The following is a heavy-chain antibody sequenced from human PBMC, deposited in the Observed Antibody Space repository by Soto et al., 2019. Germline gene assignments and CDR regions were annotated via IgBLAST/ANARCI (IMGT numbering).Heavy chain of an antibody. D-gene: IGHD3-10*01. CDR2: IDPSDSYT. J-gene: IGHJ6*01. CDR3: ARPVRTMLNYGMDV. CDR1: GCNVTSSW. Sequence: VKSSDKGCGCNVTSSWIRSYHQIHGKGLEWMGRIDPSDSYTNYSPSFQGHVTISADRSISTAYLQWSSLKASDTAMYYCARPVRTMLNYGMDVWGEGPTGTVSS. V-gene: IGHV5-10-1*01.